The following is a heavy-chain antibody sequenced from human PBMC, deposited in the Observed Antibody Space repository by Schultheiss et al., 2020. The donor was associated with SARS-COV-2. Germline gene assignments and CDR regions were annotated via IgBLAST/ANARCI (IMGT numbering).Heavy chain of an antibody. CDR2: IYYSGST. J-gene: IGHJ4*02. D-gene: IGHD4-17*01. CDR3: ARQTVTTPFDY. V-gene: IGHV4-59*08. Sequence: SETLSLTCTVSGGSISSYYWSWIRQPAGKGLEWIGRIYYSGSTNYNPSLKSRVTISVDTSKNQFSLKLSSVTAADTAVYYCARQTVTTPFDYWGQGTLVTVSS. CDR1: GGSISSYY.